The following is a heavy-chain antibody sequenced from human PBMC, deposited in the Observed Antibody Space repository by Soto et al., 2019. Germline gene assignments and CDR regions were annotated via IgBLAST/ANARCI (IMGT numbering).Heavy chain of an antibody. Sequence: EVQLLESGGGLVQPGGSLRLSCAASGLIFSSFAMTWVRQAPGKGLEWVSSISGSGDSTYYADSMKSRFTMSRDNSKSTLYLQMNSLRDEDAAVYYCAKSYSTSSYFYYYIDVWGKGTTVTVSS. CDR1: GLIFSSFA. V-gene: IGHV3-23*01. CDR2: ISGSGDST. CDR3: AKSYSTSSYFYYYIDV. J-gene: IGHJ6*03. D-gene: IGHD6-6*01.